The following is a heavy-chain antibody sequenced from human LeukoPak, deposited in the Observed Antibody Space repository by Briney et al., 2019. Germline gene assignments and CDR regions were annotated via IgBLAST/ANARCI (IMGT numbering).Heavy chain of an antibody. Sequence: GGSLRLSCAAYGFTVSNNYMIWVRQAPGKGLEWVSYISSRGSTIYYADSVKGRFTISRDNAKNSLYLQMNSLRAEDTAVYYCARDRKVRGVIMGYFDYWGQGTLVTVSS. CDR3: ARDRKVRGVIMGYFDY. CDR1: GFTVSNNY. CDR2: ISSRGSTI. D-gene: IGHD3-10*01. V-gene: IGHV3-11*04. J-gene: IGHJ4*02.